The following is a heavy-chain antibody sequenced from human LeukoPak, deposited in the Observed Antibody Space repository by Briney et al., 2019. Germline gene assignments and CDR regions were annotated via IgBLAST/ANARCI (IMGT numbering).Heavy chain of an antibody. CDR2: IYSGGST. Sequence: PGGSLRLSCAASGFTVSSKYMSWVRQAPGKGLEWVSVIYSGGSTYYADSVKGRFTISRDNSKNTLYLQMNSLRAEDKAVYYCARESYDSSGWEALVIWGQGTMVTVSS. CDR3: ARESYDSSGWEALVI. J-gene: IGHJ3*02. V-gene: IGHV3-53*01. D-gene: IGHD3-22*01. CDR1: GFTVSSKY.